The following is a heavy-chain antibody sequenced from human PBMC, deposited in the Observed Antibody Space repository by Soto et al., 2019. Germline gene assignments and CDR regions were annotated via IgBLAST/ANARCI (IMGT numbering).Heavy chain of an antibody. Sequence: SETLSLTCTVSGGSISSSSSSWGWIRQPPGKGLEWLGIISYSGSTYFNPSLKSRVTISVDTSKNQFSLKLSSVTAADTAVYYCARSPYSGSNLYGMDVWGQGTTVTAP. CDR3: ARSPYSGSNLYGMDV. CDR1: GGSISSSSSS. D-gene: IGHD1-26*01. CDR2: ISYSGST. V-gene: IGHV4-39*01. J-gene: IGHJ6*02.